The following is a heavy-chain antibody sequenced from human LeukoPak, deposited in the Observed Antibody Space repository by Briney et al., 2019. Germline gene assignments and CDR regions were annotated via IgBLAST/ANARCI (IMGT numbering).Heavy chain of an antibody. CDR3: AKGGNQLLFYG. Sequence: GGSLRLSCAASGFTFSSYGMHWVRQAPGKGLEWVAVISYDGSNKYYADSVKGRFTISRDNSKNTLYLQMNSLRAEDTAVYYCAKGGNQLLFYGWGQGTLVTVSS. D-gene: IGHD2-2*01. CDR2: ISYDGSNK. V-gene: IGHV3-30*18. CDR1: GFTFSSYG. J-gene: IGHJ4*02.